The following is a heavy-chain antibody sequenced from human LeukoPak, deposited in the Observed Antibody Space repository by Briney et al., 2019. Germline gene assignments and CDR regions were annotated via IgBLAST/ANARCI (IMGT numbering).Heavy chain of an antibody. CDR3: AGDRNSDWYSPLDY. CDR2: ITATGDTA. CDR1: GFTFTKCA. Sequence: GGSLRLSCVASGFTFTKCAMSWIRQAPGKGLEWVAIITATGDTAYYADPVKGRFTISRDNSRNTVYMQMDSLRAEDTAIYYCAGDRNSDWYSPLDYWGQGSQVTVSP. J-gene: IGHJ4*02. D-gene: IGHD6-19*01. V-gene: IGHV3-23*01.